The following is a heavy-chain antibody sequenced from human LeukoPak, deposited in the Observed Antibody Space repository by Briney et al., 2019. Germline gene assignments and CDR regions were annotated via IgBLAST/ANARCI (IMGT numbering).Heavy chain of an antibody. J-gene: IGHJ4*02. CDR3: ARGRGLPGPLDY. D-gene: IGHD3-10*01. V-gene: IGHV3-21*01. CDR2: ISSSSSHI. Sequence: GSLRLSCAASGFTFSSYSMNWVRQAPGKGLEWVSSISSSSSHIYYADSVKGRFTISRDNAKNSLYLQMNSLRAEDTAVYYCARGRGLPGPLDYWGQGTLVTVSS. CDR1: GFTFSSYS.